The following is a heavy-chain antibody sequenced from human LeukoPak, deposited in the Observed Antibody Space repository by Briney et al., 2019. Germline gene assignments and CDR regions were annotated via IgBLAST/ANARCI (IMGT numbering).Heavy chain of an antibody. CDR3: ARGLSVQLWLAH. Sequence: EASVKVSCKASGGTFSSYAISWVRQAPGQGVEWMGGIIPIFGTANYAQKFQGRVTITTDESTSTAYMELSSLRSEDTAVYYCARGLSVQLWLAHWGQGTLVTVSS. J-gene: IGHJ5*02. CDR1: GGTFSSYA. D-gene: IGHD5-18*01. V-gene: IGHV1-69*05. CDR2: IIPIFGTA.